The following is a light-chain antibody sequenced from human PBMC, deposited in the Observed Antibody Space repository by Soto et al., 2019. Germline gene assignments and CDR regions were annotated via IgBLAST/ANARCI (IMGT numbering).Light chain of an antibody. J-gene: IGKJ5*01. CDR2: GAS. CDR3: QQYGSSPTNT. V-gene: IGKV3-20*01. CDR1: QSVSNNY. Sequence: EIVLTQSPGTLSLSPGERATLSCRASQSVSNNYLAWYQQKPCQAHRLLIYGASNRATGIPDRFSGSGSGTDFTLTITRLEPEDFAVYYGQQYGSSPTNTFGQGTRLEIK.